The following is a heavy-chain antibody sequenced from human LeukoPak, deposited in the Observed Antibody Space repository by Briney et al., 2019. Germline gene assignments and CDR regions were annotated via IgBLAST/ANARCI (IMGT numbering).Heavy chain of an antibody. CDR1: GGSISSYY. CDR2: IYYCGST. D-gene: IGHD5-18*01. CDR3: ARDSRRGYSYGLYYFDY. J-gene: IGHJ4*02. V-gene: IGHV4-59*12. Sequence: SETLSLTCTVSGGSISSYYWSWIRQPPGKGLEWIGYIYYCGSTNYNPCLKSRVTISVDTSKNQFSLKLSSVTAADTAVYYCARDSRRGYSYGLYYFDYWGQGTLVTVSS.